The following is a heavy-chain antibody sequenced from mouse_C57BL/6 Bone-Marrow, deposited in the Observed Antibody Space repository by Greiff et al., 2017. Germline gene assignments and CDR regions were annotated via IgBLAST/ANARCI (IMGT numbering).Heavy chain of an antibody. V-gene: IGHV1-9*01. CDR2: ILPGSGST. D-gene: IGHD2-3*01. CDR1: GYTFTGYW. Sequence: QVQLQQSGAELMKPGASVKLSCKATGYTFTGYWIEWVKQRPGHGLEWIGEILPGSGSTNYNEKFTGTATFTADKSSTTAYMQLSSLTTEDSAIYYCARGWLLPWFAYWGQGTLVTVSA. J-gene: IGHJ3*01. CDR3: ARGWLLPWFAY.